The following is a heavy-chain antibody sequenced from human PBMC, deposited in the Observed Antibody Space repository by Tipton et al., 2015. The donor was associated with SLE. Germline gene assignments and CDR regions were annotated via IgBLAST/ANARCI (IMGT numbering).Heavy chain of an antibody. V-gene: IGHV4-61*09. CDR3: ASEGAGGYNWFDP. CDR2: IYTGGST. J-gene: IGHJ5*02. Sequence: TLSLTCTVSGGSITSDNYYWSWIRQPAGKGLEWIGHIYTGGSTNCNPSLKSRVTISLDTSKNQFSLKLSSVTAADTAVYYCASEGAGGYNWFDPWGQGILVTVSS. CDR1: GGSITSDNYY. D-gene: IGHD5-12*01.